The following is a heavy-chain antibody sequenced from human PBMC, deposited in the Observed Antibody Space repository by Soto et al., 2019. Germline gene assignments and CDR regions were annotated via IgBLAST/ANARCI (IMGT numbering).Heavy chain of an antibody. CDR1: GFAFSTYW. D-gene: IGHD1-26*01. J-gene: IGHJ4*02. CDR2: MNPDGSQE. CDR3: ASGGWETPI. Sequence: GGSLRLSCAASGFAFSTYWMSWVRQAPGQGLEWVATMNPDGSQEYYVDSVKGRFTVSRDNAKKSLYLQMNSLRDEDTAVYYCASGGWETPIWGQGTPVTVPQ. V-gene: IGHV3-7*03.